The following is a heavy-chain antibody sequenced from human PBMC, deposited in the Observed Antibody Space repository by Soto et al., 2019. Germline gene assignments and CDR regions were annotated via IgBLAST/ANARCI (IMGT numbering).Heavy chain of an antibody. CDR2: IKNKANSYTT. D-gene: IGHD6-13*01. CDR1: GFTFSDHY. CDR3: TRVRRSSRRSSDY. V-gene: IGHV3-72*01. J-gene: IGHJ4*02. Sequence: EVQLVESGGGLVQPEGSLRLSCAASGFTFSDHYMDWVRQAPGKGLEWVGRIKNKANSYTTEYAAPVKGRFIISRDDSKNSVFLQMNRLKTDDTAVYYCTRVRRSSRRSSDYWGQGILVTVSS.